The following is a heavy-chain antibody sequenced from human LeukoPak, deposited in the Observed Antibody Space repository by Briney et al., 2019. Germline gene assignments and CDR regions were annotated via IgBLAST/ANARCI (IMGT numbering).Heavy chain of an antibody. J-gene: IGHJ4*02. D-gene: IGHD3-22*01. CDR1: GYSFTSYW. CDR2: IYPGDSDT. Sequence: GESLKISCKGSGYSFTSYWIGWVRQMPGKGLECMGIIYPGDSDTRYSPSFQGQVTISADKSISTAYLQWSSLKASDTAMYYCARQGGYYDSSDYYYDGHYFDYWGQGTLVSVSS. CDR3: ARQGGYYDSSDYYYDGHYFDY. V-gene: IGHV5-51*01.